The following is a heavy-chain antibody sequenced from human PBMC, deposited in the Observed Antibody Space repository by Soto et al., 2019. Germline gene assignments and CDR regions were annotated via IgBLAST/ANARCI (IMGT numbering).Heavy chain of an antibody. Sequence: QVQLQESGPGLVKPSQTLSLTCTVSGGSISSGGYYWSWIRQHPGKGLEWIGYIYYSGSTYYNPSLKSRVTISVDTSKNQFSLKLSSVTAADTAVYYCARDRWFGDPGLEHFDLWGRGTLVTVSS. D-gene: IGHD3-10*01. CDR3: ARDRWFGDPGLEHFDL. CDR2: IYYSGST. J-gene: IGHJ2*01. V-gene: IGHV4-31*03. CDR1: GGSISSGGYY.